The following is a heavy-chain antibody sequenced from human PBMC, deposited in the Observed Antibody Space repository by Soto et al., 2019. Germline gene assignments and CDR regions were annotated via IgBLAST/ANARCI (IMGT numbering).Heavy chain of an antibody. D-gene: IGHD3-10*01. CDR2: ISWNSGSI. J-gene: IGHJ4*02. CDR3: AKAGFALDY. V-gene: IGHV3-9*01. Sequence: EVQLVESGGGLVQPGRSLRLSCAASGFTFDDYAMHWVRQAPGKGLEWVSGISWNSGSIGYADSVKGRFTISRDNAKNSLYLQMNSLRAEDTALYYCAKAGFALDYWGQGSLVTVCS. CDR1: GFTFDDYA.